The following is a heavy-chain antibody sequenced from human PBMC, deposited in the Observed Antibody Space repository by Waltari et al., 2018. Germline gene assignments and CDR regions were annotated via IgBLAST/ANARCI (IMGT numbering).Heavy chain of an antibody. CDR2: LSHDGDTT. CDR3: APLGYCSDGTCYSTDY. Sequence: EVQLSESGGGLVQPGGSLRLSCAASGFTFSTYLLRWVRQAPGKGLEWVSSLSHDGDTTYYADSVKGRFSTFRDNSRNTLYLQMNSLRAEDTAVYYCAPLGYCSDGTCYSTDYWGQGTLVTVSS. J-gene: IGHJ4*02. D-gene: IGHD2-15*01. V-gene: IGHV3-23*01. CDR1: GFTFSTYL.